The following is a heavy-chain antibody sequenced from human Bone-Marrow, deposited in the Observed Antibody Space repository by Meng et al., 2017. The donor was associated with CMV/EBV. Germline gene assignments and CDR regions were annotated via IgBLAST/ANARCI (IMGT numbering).Heavy chain of an antibody. CDR1: GYTFTSYY. Sequence: ASVKVSCKASGYTFTSYYMHWVRQAPGQGLEWMGWINPNSGGTNYAQKFQGRVTMTRDTSISTAYMELSRLRSDDTAVYYCARVALDYDFWSGYYPYYYYGMDVWGQGTTVIVSS. J-gene: IGHJ6*02. D-gene: IGHD3-3*01. CDR3: ARVALDYDFWSGYYPYYYYGMDV. CDR2: INPNSGGT. V-gene: IGHV1-2*02.